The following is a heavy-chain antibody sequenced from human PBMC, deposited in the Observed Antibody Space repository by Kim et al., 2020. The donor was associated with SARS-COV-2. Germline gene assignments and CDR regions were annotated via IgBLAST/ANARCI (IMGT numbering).Heavy chain of an antibody. Sequence: GGSLRLSCAASGFTFSSYEMNWVRQAPGKGLEWVSYISSSGSTIYYADSVKGRFTISRDNAKNSLYLQMNSLRAEDTAVYYCARVERFGELLDAREHYWGQGTLVTVSS. V-gene: IGHV3-48*03. CDR2: ISSSGSTI. D-gene: IGHD3-10*01. CDR1: GFTFSSYE. CDR3: ARVERFGELLDAREHY. J-gene: IGHJ4*02.